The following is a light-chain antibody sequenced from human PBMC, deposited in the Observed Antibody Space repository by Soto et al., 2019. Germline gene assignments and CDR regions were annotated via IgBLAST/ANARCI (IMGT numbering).Light chain of an antibody. CDR1: SSDVGSYNL. J-gene: IGLJ1*01. CDR3: CSYAGSSTPWG. V-gene: IGLV2-23*01. CDR2: EGS. Sequence: QSVLTQPASVSGSPGQSITISCTGTSSDVGSYNLVSWYQQHPGKAHKLMIYEGSKRPSGVSNRFSGSKSGNTASLTISGLQAEDEADYYCCSYAGSSTPWGFGTGTKVTVL.